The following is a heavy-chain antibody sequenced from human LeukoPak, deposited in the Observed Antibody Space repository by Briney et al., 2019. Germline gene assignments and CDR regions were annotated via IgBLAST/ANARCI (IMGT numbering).Heavy chain of an antibody. CDR3: AKLAHKVLLWFGDQNDY. Sequence: GGSLRLSCAASGFTFSDYNMRWVRQAPGKGLEWVSAISGSGGSTYYADSVKGRFTISRDNSKNTLYLQMNSLRAEDTAVYYCAKLAHKVLLWFGDQNDYWGQGTLVTVSS. V-gene: IGHV3-23*01. CDR1: GFTFSDYN. D-gene: IGHD3-10*01. J-gene: IGHJ4*02. CDR2: ISGSGGST.